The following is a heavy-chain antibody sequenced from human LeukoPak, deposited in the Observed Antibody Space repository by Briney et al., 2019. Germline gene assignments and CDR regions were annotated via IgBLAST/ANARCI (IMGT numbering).Heavy chain of an antibody. D-gene: IGHD3-9*01. J-gene: IGHJ4*02. V-gene: IGHV5-51*01. CDR2: IYPDDSDT. CDR3: ARQADYNLLTGYYKGHLDY. Sequence: PGESLQISCQASGYSFTTYWIAWVRQLPGKGLEWMGIIYPDDSDTRYSPSFRGQVTISADKSISTAYLQWSSLRAPDTAVYYCARQADYNLLTGYYKGHLDYWGQGTLVTVSS. CDR1: GYSFTTYW.